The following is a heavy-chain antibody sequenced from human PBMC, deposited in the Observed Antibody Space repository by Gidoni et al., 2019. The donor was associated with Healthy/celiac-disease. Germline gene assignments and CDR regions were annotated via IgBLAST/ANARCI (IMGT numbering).Heavy chain of an antibody. CDR2: INPGGGST. Sequence: QVQLVQSGAEVKKPGASVKVSCRASGYTFTSYYMHWVRQAPGQGREWMGIINPGGGSTSYAQKFQGRGTMTRDTSTSTVYMELSSLRSEDTAVYYCARDLAARTKTRYYYYGMDVWGQGTTVTVSS. V-gene: IGHV1-46*01. CDR1: GYTFTSYY. CDR3: ARDLAARTKTRYYYYGMDV. D-gene: IGHD6-6*01. J-gene: IGHJ6*02.